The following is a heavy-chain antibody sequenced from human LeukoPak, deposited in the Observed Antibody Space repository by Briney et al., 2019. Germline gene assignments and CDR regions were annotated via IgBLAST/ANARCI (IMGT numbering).Heavy chain of an antibody. CDR3: AKISHDYGDSADY. CDR1: GFTFNSYS. Sequence: GGSLRLSCAASGFTFNSYSMNWVRQAPGKGLEWVSSISTSSYDIYYADSVKGRFTISRDNAKNSLYLQMNSLRAEDTAMYYCAKISHDYGDSADYWGQGTLVTVSS. CDR2: ISTSSYDI. V-gene: IGHV3-21*01. D-gene: IGHD4-17*01. J-gene: IGHJ4*02.